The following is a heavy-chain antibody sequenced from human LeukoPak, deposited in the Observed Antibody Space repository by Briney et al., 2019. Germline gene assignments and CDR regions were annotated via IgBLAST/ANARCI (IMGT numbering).Heavy chain of an antibody. CDR3: AHNGLYH. V-gene: IGHV2-5*01. CDR2: IYWNDDQ. D-gene: IGHD2-15*01. Sequence: SGPTLVNPTQTLTLTCTFSGFSLSTSGVGVAWIRQSPGQALEWLAVIYWNDDQRYSPSLKSRLTITKGTSKNQVVLTMTNMDPADTATYHCAHNGLYHWGQGTLVTVSS. J-gene: IGHJ5*02. CDR1: GFSLSTSGVG.